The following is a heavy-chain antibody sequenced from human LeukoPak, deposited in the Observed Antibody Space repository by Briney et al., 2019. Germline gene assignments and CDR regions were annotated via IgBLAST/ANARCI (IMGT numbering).Heavy chain of an antibody. Sequence: GGSLRLSGAGSGLTFDDYTMHWARKAPGKGLEGFSLITWDGGSTYYADSVKGRFTISRDNSKNSLYLQMNSLRTEDTALYYCAKGKNTGSYLSHVDYWGQGTLVTVSS. J-gene: IGHJ4*02. CDR1: GLTFDDYT. D-gene: IGHD3-10*01. V-gene: IGHV3-43*01. CDR2: ITWDGGST. CDR3: AKGKNTGSYLSHVDY.